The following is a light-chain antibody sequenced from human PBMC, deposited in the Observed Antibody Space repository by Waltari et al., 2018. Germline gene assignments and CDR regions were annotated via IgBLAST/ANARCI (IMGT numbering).Light chain of an antibody. CDR2: GVS. CDR3: QHYVRLPGT. J-gene: IGKJ1*01. Sequence: EIVLTQSPRTLSLSPGERPTLSCRASQSVRGSLAWYQQKAGQAPRHLIYGVSSRATCIPERCSGSGSGTDFSLTISRLEPEDFAVYYCQHYVRLPGTFGQGTKVEIK. V-gene: IGKV3-20*01. CDR1: QSVRGS.